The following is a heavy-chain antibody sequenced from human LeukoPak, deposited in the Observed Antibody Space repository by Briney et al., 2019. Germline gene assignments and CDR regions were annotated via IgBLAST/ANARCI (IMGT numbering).Heavy chain of an antibody. J-gene: IGHJ4*02. Sequence: KTGGSLRLSCKGSGYTFTTYWIGWVRHLPGKGLEWMGIIYPDDSDARYSPSFQGQVTISADKSISTAYLQWSTLKASDTAMYYCATPTLGTIGEYLFDYWGQGTLVTVSS. CDR3: ATPTLGTIGEYLFDY. V-gene: IGHV5-51*01. CDR1: GYTFTTYW. CDR2: IYPDDSDA. D-gene: IGHD1-7*01.